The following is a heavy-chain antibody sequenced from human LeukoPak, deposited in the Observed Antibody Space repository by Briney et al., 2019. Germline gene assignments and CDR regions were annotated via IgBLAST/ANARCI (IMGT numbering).Heavy chain of an antibody. V-gene: IGHV3-72*01. J-gene: IGHJ3*02. CDR3: ARGGRYLPLDI. D-gene: IGHD3-10*01. Sequence: GGSLRLSCAASGFTFSDHYMDWVRQAPGKGLEWVGRTRNKANRYTTEYAASVKGRFTISRDDSKNSLYLQINSLKTEDTAVYYCARGGRYLPLDIWGQGTMVTVSS. CDR1: GFTFSDHY. CDR2: TRNKANRYTT.